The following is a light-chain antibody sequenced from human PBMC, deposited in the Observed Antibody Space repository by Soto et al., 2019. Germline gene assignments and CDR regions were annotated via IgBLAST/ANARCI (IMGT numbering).Light chain of an antibody. CDR2: GAS. J-gene: IGKJ5*01. CDR1: QTVSSY. CDR3: QQYGTSPIT. Sequence: ENVLTQSPGTLSLSPGERATLSCRASQTVSSYLTWYQQRPGQAPRLLIYGASKRATGIPDRFSGSGSGTDFPLTSSRLEPEDFALYYCQQYGTSPITFGRGTRLEIK. V-gene: IGKV3-20*01.